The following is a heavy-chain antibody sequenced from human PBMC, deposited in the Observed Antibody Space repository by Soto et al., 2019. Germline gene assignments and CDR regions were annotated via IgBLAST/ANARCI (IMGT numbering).Heavy chain of an antibody. CDR2: INSDGSSA. V-gene: IGHV3-74*01. CDR3: ARDHANCGGDCYTNLFDP. J-gene: IGHJ5*02. D-gene: IGHD2-21*02. CDR1: GFTFTSHW. Sequence: EVLLVESGGGLVQPGGSLRLACAASGFTFTSHWMHWVRQAPGKGSVWVSRINSDGSSANYADSVKGRFTISRDNAKNTLYLQMNSLRAEDTAVYYCARDHANCGGDCYTNLFDPWGQGTLVTVSS.